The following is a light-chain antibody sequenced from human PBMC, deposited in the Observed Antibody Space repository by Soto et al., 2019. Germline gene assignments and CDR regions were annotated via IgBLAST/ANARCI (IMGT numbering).Light chain of an antibody. V-gene: IGKV1-27*01. CDR1: QGISNY. J-gene: IGKJ5*01. Sequence: DIQMTQSPSSLSASVGDRVTITCRASQGISNYLAWYQQKPGKVPKLLIYAASTLQSGVPSRFSGSGSGTDFTRTISSLQPEDVATYYCQKYNSTPAITFGQGTRLEIK. CDR3: QKYNSTPAIT. CDR2: AAS.